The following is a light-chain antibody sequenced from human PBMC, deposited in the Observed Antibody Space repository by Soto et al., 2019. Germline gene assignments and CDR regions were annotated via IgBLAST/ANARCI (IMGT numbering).Light chain of an antibody. J-gene: IGLJ2*01. Sequence: QSALTQPASVSGSPGQSITISCTGTSSDVGSYNLVSWYQQHPGEVPKLMIYEVTKRPSGVSNRFSGSRSGNTASLTISGLQAEDEADYYCCSYAGSQVGVFGGGTKLTVL. CDR3: CSYAGSQVGV. V-gene: IGLV2-23*02. CDR1: SSDVGSYNL. CDR2: EVT.